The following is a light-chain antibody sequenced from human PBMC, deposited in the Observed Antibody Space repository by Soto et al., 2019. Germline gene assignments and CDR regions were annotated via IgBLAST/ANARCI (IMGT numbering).Light chain of an antibody. V-gene: IGKV3-15*01. Sequence: EIVMRQSAATLSVSPGERATLSYGASQSVSSNLAWSQQQPGQAPRLLIYGASTRATGIPARFSGSGSGTEFTLTISSLQSEDFAVYYCQQYNNWPAITFGQGTRLEIK. J-gene: IGKJ5*01. CDR3: QQYNNWPAIT. CDR2: GAS. CDR1: QSVSSN.